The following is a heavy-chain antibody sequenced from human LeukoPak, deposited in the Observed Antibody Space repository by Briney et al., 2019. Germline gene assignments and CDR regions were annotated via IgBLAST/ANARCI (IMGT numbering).Heavy chain of an antibody. D-gene: IGHD3-22*01. V-gene: IGHV3-33*01. J-gene: IGHJ5*02. CDR1: GFIFSNYG. CDR2: IWSDGSNV. CDR3: ARDLDTSGSYSYFDP. Sequence: GRSLRLSCAASGFIFSNYGMHWARQAPGKGLEWVGVIWSDGSNVKYPDSVKGRFTISRDNSKNTMYLQMNSLRAEDTAVHYCARDLDTSGSYSYFDPWGQGTLVTVSS.